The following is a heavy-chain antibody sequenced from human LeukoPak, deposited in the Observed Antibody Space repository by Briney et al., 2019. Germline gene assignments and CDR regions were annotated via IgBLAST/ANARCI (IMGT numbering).Heavy chain of an antibody. D-gene: IGHD2-2*01. CDR2: IYHSGST. J-gene: IGHJ4*02. V-gene: IGHV4-30-2*01. CDR3: AREGPYCTYTTCSQGLLDH. Sequence: SETLSLTCAVSGGSISSGGYYWSWLRQPPGKGLEWIGYIYHSGSTYYNPSLNSRVTISIDTSKSQLSLKLNSLTAADTAVYYCAREGPYCTYTTCSQGLLDHWGQGTLVTVSS. CDR1: GGSISSGGYY.